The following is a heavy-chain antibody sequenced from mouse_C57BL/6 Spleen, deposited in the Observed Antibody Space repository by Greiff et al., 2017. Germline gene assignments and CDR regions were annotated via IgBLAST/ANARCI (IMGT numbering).Heavy chain of an antibody. CDR3: ARKYYYGSSPYYFDY. J-gene: IGHJ2*01. Sequence: EVKLMESGPELVKPGDSVKISCKASGYSFTGYFMNWVMQSHGKSLEWIGRINPYNGDTFYNQKFKGKATLTVDKSSSTAHMELRSLTSEDSAVYYCARKYYYGSSPYYFDYWGQGTTLTVSS. D-gene: IGHD1-1*01. CDR1: GYSFTGYF. CDR2: INPYNGDT. V-gene: IGHV1-20*01.